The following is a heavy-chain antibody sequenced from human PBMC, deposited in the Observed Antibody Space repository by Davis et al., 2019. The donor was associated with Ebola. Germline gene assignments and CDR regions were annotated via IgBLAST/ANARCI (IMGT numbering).Heavy chain of an antibody. CDR3: ARSLGSYYAPSMAY. D-gene: IGHD1-26*01. Sequence: MPGGSLRLSCTVSGGSIGSSTYYWGWIRQTPGRGLEWIGSIYTGNTYYKPSLKSRVTISVDTSKNQFSLKLTSVTATDTAVYYCARSLGSYYAPSMAYWGQGTLVTVSS. CDR2: IYTGNT. V-gene: IGHV4-39*01. J-gene: IGHJ4*02. CDR1: GGSIGSSTYY.